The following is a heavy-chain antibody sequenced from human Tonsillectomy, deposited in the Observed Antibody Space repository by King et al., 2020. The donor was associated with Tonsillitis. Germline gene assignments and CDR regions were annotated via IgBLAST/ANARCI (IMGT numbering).Heavy chain of an antibody. CDR3: ARGRYCSGGSCYSHFDY. J-gene: IGHJ4*02. V-gene: IGHV1-2*02. CDR2: INPYSGDT. Sequence: VQLVESGAEVKKPGASVKVSCKASGYSFADYYVHWVRQAPRQGLEWRGWINPYSGDTYYAQNFQGGVTMTRDTSISTAYMQLRRLTSDDTAVYYCARGRYCSGGSCYSHFDYWGQGTQVTVSS. CDR1: GYSFADYY. D-gene: IGHD2-15*01.